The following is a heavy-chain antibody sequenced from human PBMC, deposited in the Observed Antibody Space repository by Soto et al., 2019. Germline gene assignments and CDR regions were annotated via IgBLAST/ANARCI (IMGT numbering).Heavy chain of an antibody. CDR3: ARAIQYDILTGYHYYGMDV. CDR2: INPNSGGT. D-gene: IGHD3-9*01. CDR1: GYTFTGYY. V-gene: IGHV1-2*04. J-gene: IGHJ6*02. Sequence: ASVKVSCKASGYTFTGYYMHWVRQAPGQGLEWMGWINPNSGGTNYAQKFQGWVTMTRDTSISTAYMELSRLRSDDTAVYYCARAIQYDILTGYHYYGMDVWGQGTTVTVSS.